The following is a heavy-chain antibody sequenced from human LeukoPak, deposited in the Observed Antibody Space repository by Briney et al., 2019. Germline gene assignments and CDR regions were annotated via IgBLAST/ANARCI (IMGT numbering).Heavy chain of an antibody. J-gene: IGHJ4*02. Sequence: PGGSLRLSCAASGFTFSSYAMHWVRQAPGKGLEWVAVVSYDGSNKYYADSVKGRFTISRDNSKNTLYLQMNSLRAEDTAVYYCARGPQLGYWGQGTLVTVSS. CDR3: ARGPQLGY. CDR1: GFTFSSYA. V-gene: IGHV3-30-3*01. CDR2: VSYDGSNK.